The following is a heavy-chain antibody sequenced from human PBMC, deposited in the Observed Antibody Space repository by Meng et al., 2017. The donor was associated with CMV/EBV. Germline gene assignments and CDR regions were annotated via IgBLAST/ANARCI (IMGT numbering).Heavy chain of an antibody. D-gene: IGHD6-6*01. CDR1: GYTFTSYD. J-gene: IGHJ6*02. V-gene: IGHV1-8*03. Sequence: ASVKVSCKASGYTFTSYDINWVRQATGQGLEWMGWMNPNSGNTGYAQKFQGRVTITRNTSISTAYMELSSLRSEDTAVYYCARCNVEDSSSSWDYYYGMDVWGQGTTVTVSS. CDR2: MNPNSGNT. CDR3: ARCNVEDSSSSWDYYYGMDV.